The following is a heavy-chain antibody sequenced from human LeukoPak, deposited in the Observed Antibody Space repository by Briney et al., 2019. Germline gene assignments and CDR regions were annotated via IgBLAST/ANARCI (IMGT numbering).Heavy chain of an antibody. D-gene: IGHD2/OR15-2a*01. CDR2: INSDGSWT. CDR1: GNYW. Sequence: GGSLRLSCAASGNYWMHWVRQAPGKGLVWVSHINSDGSWTSYADSVKGRFTISKGNAKDTVYLQMNSLSAEDTAVYYCVSFYETYWGQGTLVTVSS. CDR3: VSFYETY. J-gene: IGHJ4*02. V-gene: IGHV3-74*01.